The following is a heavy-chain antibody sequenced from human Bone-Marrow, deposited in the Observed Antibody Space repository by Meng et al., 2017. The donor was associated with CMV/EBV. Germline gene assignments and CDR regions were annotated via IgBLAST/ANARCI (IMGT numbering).Heavy chain of an antibody. D-gene: IGHD3-9*01. V-gene: IGHV1-2*02. CDR1: GYSFTDHY. J-gene: IGHJ4*02. CDR2: IYPNSGGT. Sequence: DSVKVSCKASGYSFTDHYVHWVRQAPGQGLEWMGWIYPNSGGTHYAQKFHGRLTVTTDTSISTGYMELSSLGSDDTAVYYCARDNDWGPDYWGQGTLVTVSS. CDR3: ARDNDWGPDY.